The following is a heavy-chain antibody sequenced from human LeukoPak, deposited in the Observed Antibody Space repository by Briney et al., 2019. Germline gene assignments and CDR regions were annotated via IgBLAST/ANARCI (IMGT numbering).Heavy chain of an antibody. CDR1: GYTFTTFA. CDR3: AREGRYYDSSRYSSYVFDI. V-gene: IGHV1-3*01. Sequence: GASVKVSCKTSGYTFTTFAMHWVRQAPGQRLEWMGWINPANGNTKYSQKFQGRVTITSDTSASSAYMELSSLRSEDTTVYHCAREGRYYDSSRYSSYVFDIWGQGTMVTVSS. J-gene: IGHJ3*02. CDR2: INPANGNT. D-gene: IGHD3-22*01.